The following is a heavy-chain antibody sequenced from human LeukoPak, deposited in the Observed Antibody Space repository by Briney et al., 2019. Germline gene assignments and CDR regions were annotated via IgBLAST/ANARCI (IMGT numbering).Heavy chain of an antibody. CDR1: GGSISSSNYC. J-gene: IGHJ4*02. CDR3: ARHRCSGGSCSLEDY. Sequence: SETLSLTCTVSGGSISSSNYCWGWIRQPPGKGLEWIGSICYSGSTFYNPSLKSRVAMSVDTSKNQFSLKLSSVTAADTAVYYCARHRCSGGSCSLEDYWGQGTLVTVSS. D-gene: IGHD2-15*01. V-gene: IGHV4-39*01. CDR2: ICYSGST.